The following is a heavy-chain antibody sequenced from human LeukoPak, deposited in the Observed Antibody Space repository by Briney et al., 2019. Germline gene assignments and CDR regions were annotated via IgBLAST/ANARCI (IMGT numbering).Heavy chain of an antibody. D-gene: IGHD6-19*01. J-gene: IGHJ5*02. CDR1: GFTFTSSA. CDR3: AARRGIAVNWFDR. V-gene: IGHV1-58*02. CDR2: IVVGSGNT. Sequence: GASVKVSFKASGFTFTSSAMQWVRQARGQRLEWIGWIVVGSGNTNYAQKFQERVTITRDMSTSTAYMELSSLRSEDTAVYYCAARRGIAVNWFDRWGQGTLVTVSS.